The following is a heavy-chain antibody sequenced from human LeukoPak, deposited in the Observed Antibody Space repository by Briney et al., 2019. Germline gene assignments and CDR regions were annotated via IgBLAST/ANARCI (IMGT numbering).Heavy chain of an antibody. V-gene: IGHV1-18*01. Sequence: ASVKVSCKASGYTFTSYGISWVRQAPGQGLEWMGWISAYNGNTNYAQKLQGRVTMTTDTSTSTAYMELSSLRSEDTAVYYCARVGDGYSYGYVGYWGQGTLVTVSS. CDR1: GYTFTSYG. CDR3: ARVGDGYSYGYVGY. CDR2: ISAYNGNT. D-gene: IGHD5-18*01. J-gene: IGHJ4*02.